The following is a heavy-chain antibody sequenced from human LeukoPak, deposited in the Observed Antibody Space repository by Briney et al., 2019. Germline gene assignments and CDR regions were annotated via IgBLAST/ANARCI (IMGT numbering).Heavy chain of an antibody. J-gene: IGHJ4*02. Sequence: GGSLRLSCAASGFTFDDYGMSWVRQAPGKGLEWVSGINWNGGSTGYADSVKGRFTISRDNAKKSMYLQMNSLRDEDTAVYYCARGFCSGGRCHFDYWGQGTLVTVSS. CDR2: INWNGGST. D-gene: IGHD2-15*01. CDR1: GFTFDDYG. V-gene: IGHV3-20*04. CDR3: ARGFCSGGRCHFDY.